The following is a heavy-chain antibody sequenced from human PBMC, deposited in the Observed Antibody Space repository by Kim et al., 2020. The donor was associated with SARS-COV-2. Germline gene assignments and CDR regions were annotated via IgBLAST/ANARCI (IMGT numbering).Heavy chain of an antibody. Sequence: ASVKVSCKASGYTFVDDLVHWLRQAPGQRLEWIGWVHTGNGHTKYSQKFQDRVIFTRDTAANTVYMELRELTSEDTGVFYCGRGSAVSGHWFDPWGQGTLVTVSS. CDR1: GYTFVDDL. V-gene: IGHV1-3*04. CDR2: VHTGNGHT. D-gene: IGHD6-19*01. J-gene: IGHJ5*02. CDR3: GRGSAVSGHWFDP.